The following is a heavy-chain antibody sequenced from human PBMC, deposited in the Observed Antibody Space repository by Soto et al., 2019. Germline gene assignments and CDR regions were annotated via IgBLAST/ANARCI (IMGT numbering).Heavy chain of an antibody. CDR1: GFTFSSYG. CDR2: IWYDGSNK. J-gene: IGHJ3*02. D-gene: IGHD1-20*01. V-gene: IGHV3-33*01. Sequence: PGVSLRLSFAASGFTFSSYGMHWFRQAPGKGLEWVAVIWYDGSNKYYADSVKGRFTISRDNSKNTLYLQMNSLRAEDTAVYYCARDQITGDAFDIWGQGTMVTVSS. CDR3: ARDQITGDAFDI.